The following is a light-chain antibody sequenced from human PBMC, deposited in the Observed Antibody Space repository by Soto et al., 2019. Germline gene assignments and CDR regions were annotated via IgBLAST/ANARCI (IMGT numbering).Light chain of an antibody. CDR3: QQYYSYPIT. Sequence: QMTQSTSSLSASVGDRVTITCQASQDISNYLNWYQQKPGKAPKLLIYAASTLQSGVPSRFSGSGSGTDFTLTISCLQSEDFATYYCQQYYSYPITFGQRTRLEIK. V-gene: IGKV1-16*01. CDR2: AAS. CDR1: QDISNY. J-gene: IGKJ5*01.